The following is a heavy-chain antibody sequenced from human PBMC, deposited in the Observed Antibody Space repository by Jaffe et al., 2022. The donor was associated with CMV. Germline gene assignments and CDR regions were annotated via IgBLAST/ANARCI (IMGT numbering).Heavy chain of an antibody. CDR3: ARGRLSAVAGIRMDY. V-gene: IGHV4-34*01. CDR2: INHSGST. D-gene: IGHD6-19*01. J-gene: IGHJ4*02. CDR1: GGSFSGYY. Sequence: QVQLQQWGAGLLKPSETLSLTCAVYGGSFSGYYWSWIRQPPGKGLEWIGEINHSGSTNYNPSLKSRVTISVDTSKNQFSLKLSSVTAADTAVYYCARGRLSAVAGIRMDYWGQGTLVTVSS.